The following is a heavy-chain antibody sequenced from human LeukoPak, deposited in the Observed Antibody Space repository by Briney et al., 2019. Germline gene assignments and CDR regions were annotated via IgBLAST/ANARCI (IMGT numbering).Heavy chain of an antibody. CDR1: GFTFSSYW. D-gene: IGHD3-16*01. V-gene: IGHV3-7*01. J-gene: IGHJ4*02. CDR3: ARDLRGKDY. CDR2: IKQDGSEK. Sequence: GGSLRLSCEASGFTFSSYWMRWVRQAPGKGLEWVANIKQDGSEKYYADSVKGRFTISRDNVKNSLYLQMNSLRAEDTAMYYCARDLRGKDYWGQGTLVTVSS.